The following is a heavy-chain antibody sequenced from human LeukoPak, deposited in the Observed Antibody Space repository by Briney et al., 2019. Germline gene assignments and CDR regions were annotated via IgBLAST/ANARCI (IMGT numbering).Heavy chain of an antibody. V-gene: IGHV4-30-4*08. CDR1: GGSISSGDYY. CDR2: IYYSGST. D-gene: IGHD3-3*01. J-gene: IGHJ5*02. Sequence: PSQTLSLTCTVLGGSISSGDYYWSRIRQPPGKGLEGIWSIYYSGSTYYNPSLKSRVTISVDTSKNQFSLKLSSVTAADTAVYYCARGASLEWLYWFDPWGQGTLVTVSS. CDR3: ARGASLEWLYWFDP.